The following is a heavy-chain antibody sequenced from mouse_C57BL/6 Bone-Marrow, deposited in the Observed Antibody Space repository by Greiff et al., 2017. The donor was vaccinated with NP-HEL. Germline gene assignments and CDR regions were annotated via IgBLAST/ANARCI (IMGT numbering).Heavy chain of an antibody. Sequence: DVQLVESGGGLVQPGGSLKLSCAASGFTFSDYYMYWVRQTPEQRLEWVAYISNGGGSTYYPDTVKGRFTISSDNAKNTLYLQRSRLKAEATAKYYCAGHGYRFAYWGQGTLVTVSA. CDR2: ISNGGGST. CDR1: GFTFSDYY. D-gene: IGHD2-14*01. J-gene: IGHJ3*01. V-gene: IGHV5-12*01. CDR3: AGHGYRFAY.